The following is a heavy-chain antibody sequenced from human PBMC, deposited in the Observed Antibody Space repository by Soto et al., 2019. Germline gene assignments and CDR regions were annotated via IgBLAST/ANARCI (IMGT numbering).Heavy chain of an antibody. Sequence: EASVKVSCKASGYTFTDFYIHWVRQAPGQGLEWMGTINPSGGSTNYAQKFQGRVTMTRDTSTSTVYMELSSLRSEDTAVYYCARRGPGTYFDYWGQGTLVTVSS. CDR2: INPSGGST. V-gene: IGHV1-46*01. D-gene: IGHD6-13*01. CDR3: ARRGPGTYFDY. J-gene: IGHJ4*02. CDR1: GYTFTDFY.